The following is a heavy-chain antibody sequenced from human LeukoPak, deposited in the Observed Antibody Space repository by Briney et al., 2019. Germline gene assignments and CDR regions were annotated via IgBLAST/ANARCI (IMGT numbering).Heavy chain of an antibody. D-gene: IGHD1-1*01. CDR3: ARTSRTGTTGYYMDV. CDR1: GYTFTAYY. CDR2: INPNSGGT. Sequence: ASVKVSCKASGYTFTAYYMHWVRQAPGQGLEWMGWINPNSGGTNYAQKFQGRVTMTRDTSISTAYMELSRLRSDDTAVYYCARTSRTGTTGYYMDVWGKGTTVTVSS. V-gene: IGHV1-2*02. J-gene: IGHJ6*03.